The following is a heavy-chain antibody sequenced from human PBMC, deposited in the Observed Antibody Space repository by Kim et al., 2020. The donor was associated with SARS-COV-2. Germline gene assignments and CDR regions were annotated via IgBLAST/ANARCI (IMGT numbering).Heavy chain of an antibody. CDR3: ARQRGRVAGHFDY. V-gene: IGHV4-39*01. D-gene: IGHD6-19*01. CDR1: GGSISSNNYY. Sequence: SETLSLTCTVSGGSISSNNYYWGWIRQPPGKGLEWIGSIYYTGNTYYNPSLKSRVTISVDTSKNQFSLKLSSVTAADTAVYYCARQRGRVAGHFDYWGQGTLVTVSS. CDR2: IYYTGNT. J-gene: IGHJ4*02.